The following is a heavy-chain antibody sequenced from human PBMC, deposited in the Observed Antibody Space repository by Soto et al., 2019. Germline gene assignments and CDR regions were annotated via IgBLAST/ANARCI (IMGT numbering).Heavy chain of an antibody. J-gene: IGHJ6*02. CDR3: AKDSWAIFGVPAGEYYAMDV. V-gene: IGHV3-23*01. CDR1: GFTFSSFV. Sequence: GGSLRLSCAASGFTFSSFVMNWVRQAPGKGLEWVSTVSPGGDVSHYSDSVKGRFTISRDNSKNTVYLQMNDLRVEDAAEYFCAKDSWAIFGVPAGEYYAMDVWGQGTTVTVSS. CDR2: VSPGGDVS. D-gene: IGHD3-3*01.